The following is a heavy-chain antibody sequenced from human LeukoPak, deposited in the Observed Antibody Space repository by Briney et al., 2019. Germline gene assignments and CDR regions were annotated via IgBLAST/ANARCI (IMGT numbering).Heavy chain of an antibody. Sequence: GGSLRLSCAASGFTFSNYAMTWLRQAPGKGLECVSGINGGGDNAYYTNSVKGRFTISRDNSKNTLYLQMNSLRAEDTAVYYCAKTNGYFGSWGQGTLVTVSS. V-gene: IGHV3-23*01. CDR3: AKTNGYFGS. J-gene: IGHJ4*02. CDR1: GFTFSNYA. CDR2: INGGGDNA.